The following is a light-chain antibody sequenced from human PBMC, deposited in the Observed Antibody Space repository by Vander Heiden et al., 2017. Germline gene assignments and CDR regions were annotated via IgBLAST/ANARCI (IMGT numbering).Light chain of an antibody. CDR2: STS. Sequence: QTVVTQEPSLPVSPGGPVTLTFPSRPAAVTTGYNPTVFPQNPGHAPRALIYSTSNNQSWTPARFSGSLLGGKAALTLSGVQPEDEAEYYCLLYYGGAQLVFGGGTKLTVL. CDR1: PAAVTTGYN. J-gene: IGLJ2*01. V-gene: IGLV7-43*01. CDR3: LLYYGGAQLV.